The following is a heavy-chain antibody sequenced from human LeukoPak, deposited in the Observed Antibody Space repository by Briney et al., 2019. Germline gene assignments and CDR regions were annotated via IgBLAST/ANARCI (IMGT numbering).Heavy chain of an antibody. J-gene: IGHJ4*02. CDR2: VTGSGGGT. D-gene: IGHD3-10*01. Sequence: GGSLRLSCSASGFTFSTYAMHWVRQAPGKGLEWVSVVTGSGGGTDYADSVKGRFTISRDNSKNTLYLQMNSLRAEDTAVYYCAKGLGSGSGYFDYWGQGTLVTVSS. CDR1: GFTFSTYA. V-gene: IGHV3-23*01. CDR3: AKGLGSGSGYFDY.